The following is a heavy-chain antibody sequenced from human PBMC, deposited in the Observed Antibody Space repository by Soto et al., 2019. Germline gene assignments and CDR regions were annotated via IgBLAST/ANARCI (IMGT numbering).Heavy chain of an antibody. CDR1: GFTFSDYG. CDR3: ARDRRSIHNP. Sequence: EVQLLESGGGLVQPGGSLRLSCAASGFTFSDYGMSWVRQAPGKGLEWVSTISGGGDFTYYAQPVKGRFTISRDNSKNTLYLQMTSLRDDDTAVYYWARDRRSIHNPWGQGTLVTVSS. J-gene: IGHJ5*02. CDR2: ISGGGDFT. D-gene: IGHD5-18*01. V-gene: IGHV3-23*01.